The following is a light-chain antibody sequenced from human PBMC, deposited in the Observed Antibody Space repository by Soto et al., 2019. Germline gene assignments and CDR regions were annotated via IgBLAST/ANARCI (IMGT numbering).Light chain of an antibody. Sequence: DIQMTQSPSSLSSSLGYGVTITFVASQSISSYVSWYQQKPGKAPKLLIYDASSLESGVPSRFSGSGSGTEFTLTISSLQPDDFATYYCQQYNSYSPCTFGQGTKVDIK. CDR3: QQYNSYSPCT. CDR2: DAS. V-gene: IGKV1-5*01. J-gene: IGKJ1*01. CDR1: QSISSY.